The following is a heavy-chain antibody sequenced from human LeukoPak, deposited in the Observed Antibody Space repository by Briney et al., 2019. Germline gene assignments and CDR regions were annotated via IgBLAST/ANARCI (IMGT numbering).Heavy chain of an antibody. CDR2: ISSSSSYI. CDR1: GFTFSSYS. J-gene: IGHJ5*02. Sequence: GGSLRLSCAASGFTFSSYSMNWVRQAPGKGLEWVSSISSSSSYIYYADSVKGRFTISRDNAKNSLYLQMNSLRAEDTAVYYCARDRSSSWYWWFDPWGQGTLVPVSS. D-gene: IGHD6-13*01. V-gene: IGHV3-21*01. CDR3: ARDRSSSWYWWFDP.